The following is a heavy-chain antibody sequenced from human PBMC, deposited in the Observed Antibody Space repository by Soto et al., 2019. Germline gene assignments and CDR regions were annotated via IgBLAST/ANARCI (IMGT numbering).Heavy chain of an antibody. D-gene: IGHD6-19*01. V-gene: IGHV1-69*06. CDR2: IIPIFDTR. CDR1: GDTFTRYA. CDR3: ARSRGAVAGDYGVDV. J-gene: IGHJ6*02. Sequence: ASVKVSCKASGDTFTRYAISWVRQAPGQGLEWMGSIIPIFDTRNYAQKFQGRVTITADKSTSTAYMDLSSLRSEDTAVYYCARSRGAVAGDYGVDVWGQGTTVTVSS.